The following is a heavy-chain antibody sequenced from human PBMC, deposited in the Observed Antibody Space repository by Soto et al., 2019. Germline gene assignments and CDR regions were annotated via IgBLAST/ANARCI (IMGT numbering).Heavy chain of an antibody. V-gene: IGHV3-73*01. J-gene: IGHJ4*02. D-gene: IGHD6-13*01. CDR3: TRRTKTDSSKVKPSDY. CDR2: IRSKANSYAT. Sequence: GGSLRLSCAASGFTFSGSAMHWVRQASGKGLEWVGRIRSKANSYATAYAASVKGRFTISRDDSKNTAYLQMNSLKTEDTAVYYCTRRTKTDSSKVKPSDYWGQGTLVTVSS. CDR1: GFTFSGSA.